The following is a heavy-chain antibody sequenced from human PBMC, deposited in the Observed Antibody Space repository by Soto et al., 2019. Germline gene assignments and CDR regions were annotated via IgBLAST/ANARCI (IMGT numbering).Heavy chain of an antibody. D-gene: IGHD3-3*01. J-gene: IGHJ4*02. V-gene: IGHV4-59*01. CDR2: IYYSGST. CDR1: GGSINSYY. CDR3: ARQGYLEWSYFDY. Sequence: PSAALSLTCXASGGSINSYYWSWLRQPPGKGLAWIGYIYYSGSTNYKPSLKSRVTISVDTSKNQFSLKLSSVTAADTAVYYCARQGYLEWSYFDYWGQGTLVTVSS.